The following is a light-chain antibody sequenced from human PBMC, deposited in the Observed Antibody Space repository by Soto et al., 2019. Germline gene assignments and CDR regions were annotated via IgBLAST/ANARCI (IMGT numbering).Light chain of an antibody. CDR1: QSVSSSY. J-gene: IGKJ3*01. Sequence: EIGLTQSPGTLSLSPGARATLSCRASQSVSSSYLAWYQQKPGQAPRLLIYGASSRATGIPDRFSGSGSGTDFTLTISRLEPDDFAVYYCQQYGSSPGITFGPGTKVDIK. V-gene: IGKV3-20*01. CDR2: GAS. CDR3: QQYGSSPGIT.